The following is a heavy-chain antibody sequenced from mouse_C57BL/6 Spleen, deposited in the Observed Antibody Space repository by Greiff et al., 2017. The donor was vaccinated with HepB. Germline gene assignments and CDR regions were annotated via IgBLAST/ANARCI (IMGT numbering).Heavy chain of an antibody. D-gene: IGHD2-5*01. V-gene: IGHV1-26*01. CDR3: ANSNYWVYYFDY. CDR1: GYTFTDYY. CDR2: INPNNGGT. J-gene: IGHJ2*01. Sequence: EVQLQQSGPELVKPGASVKISCKASGYTFTDYYMNWVKQSNGKSLEWIGDINPNNGGTSYNQKFKGKATLTVDKSSSTAYMELRSLTSEDSAVYYCANSNYWVYYFDYWGQGTTLTVSS.